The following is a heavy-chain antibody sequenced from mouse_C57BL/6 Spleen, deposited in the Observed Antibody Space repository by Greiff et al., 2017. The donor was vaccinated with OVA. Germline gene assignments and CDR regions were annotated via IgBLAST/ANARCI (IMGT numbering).Heavy chain of an antibody. Sequence: VQLVESGPELVKPGASVKISCKASGYAFSSSWMNWVKQRPGKGLEWIGRIYPGDGDTNYNGKFKGKATLTADKSSSTAYMQLSSLTSEDSAVYFCARSGPEAMDYWGQGTSVTVSS. CDR1: GYAFSSSW. J-gene: IGHJ4*01. CDR3: ARSGPEAMDY. V-gene: IGHV1-82*01. CDR2: IYPGDGDT.